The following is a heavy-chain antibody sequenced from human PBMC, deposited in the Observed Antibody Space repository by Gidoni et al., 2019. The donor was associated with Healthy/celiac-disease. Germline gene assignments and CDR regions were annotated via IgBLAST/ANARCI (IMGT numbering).Heavy chain of an antibody. CDR3: ARVDSSGWVDY. CDR2: ISSSSSYI. Sequence: EVQLVESGGGLVKPGGSMRLSCAASGFTFSSYSMNWVRQAPGKGLEWVSSISSSSSYIYYADSVKGRFTISRDNAKNSLYLQMNSLRAEDTAVYYCARVDSSGWVDYWGQGTLVTVSS. V-gene: IGHV3-21*01. CDR1: GFTFSSYS. D-gene: IGHD6-19*01. J-gene: IGHJ4*02.